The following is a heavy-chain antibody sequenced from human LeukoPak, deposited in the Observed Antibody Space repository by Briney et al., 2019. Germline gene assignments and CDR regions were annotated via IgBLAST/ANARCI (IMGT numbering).Heavy chain of an antibody. CDR3: AKANGRQWLAYFDY. Sequence: GGSLRLSCAASGFTFSSYSMNWVRQAPGKGLEWVAFIRYDGSNKYYADSVKGRFTISRDNSKNTLYLQMNSLRAEDTAVYYCAKANGRQWLAYFDYWGQGTLVTVSS. CDR2: IRYDGSNK. D-gene: IGHD6-19*01. J-gene: IGHJ4*02. V-gene: IGHV3-30*02. CDR1: GFTFSSYS.